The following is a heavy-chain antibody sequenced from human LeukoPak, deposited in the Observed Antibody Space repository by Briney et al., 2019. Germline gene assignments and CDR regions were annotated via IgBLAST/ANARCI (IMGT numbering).Heavy chain of an antibody. J-gene: IGHJ3*02. D-gene: IGHD5-24*01. V-gene: IGHV4-59*01. Sequence: PSETLSLTWTVSGGSISSYYWSWTRQPPGKGLEWIAYIYYSGSTNYNPSLKSRVTISLDTSKNQFFLKLSSVTAADTAIYYCARVGGYNDAFDIWGQGTMVTVSS. CDR1: GGSISSYY. CDR2: IYYSGST. CDR3: ARVGGYNDAFDI.